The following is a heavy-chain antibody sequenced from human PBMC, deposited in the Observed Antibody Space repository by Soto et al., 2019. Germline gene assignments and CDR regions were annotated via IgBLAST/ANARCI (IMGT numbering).Heavy chain of an antibody. V-gene: IGHV1-18*01. CDR2: ISAYNGNT. CDR1: GYTFTSYG. J-gene: IGHJ6*02. CDR3: ARSTVVTEMVGMDV. Sequence: GASVKVSFKASGYTFTSYGIGWLRQAPGQGLEWMGWISAYNGNTNYAQKLQGRVTMTTDTSTSTAYMELRSLRSDDTAVYYCARSTVVTEMVGMDVWGQGTTVTVSS. D-gene: IGHD4-17*01.